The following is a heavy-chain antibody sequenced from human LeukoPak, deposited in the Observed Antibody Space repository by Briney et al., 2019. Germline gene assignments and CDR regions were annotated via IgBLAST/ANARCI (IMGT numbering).Heavy chain of an antibody. Sequence: PSETLSLTCTVSGGSISSYYWSWIRQPAGKGLEWIGRIYTSGSTNYNPSLKSRVTMSVDTSKNQFSLKLSSVTAADTAVYYCARSEQLAPRYYYYHMDVWGKGTTVTVSS. J-gene: IGHJ6*03. CDR1: GGSISSYY. V-gene: IGHV4-4*07. CDR3: ARSEQLAPRYYYYHMDV. CDR2: IYTSGST. D-gene: IGHD6-6*01.